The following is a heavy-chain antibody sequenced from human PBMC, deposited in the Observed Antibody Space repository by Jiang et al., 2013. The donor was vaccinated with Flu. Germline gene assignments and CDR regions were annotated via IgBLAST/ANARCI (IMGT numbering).Heavy chain of an antibody. Sequence: QLVESGGGVVQPGRSLRLSCAASGFTFSSYGMHWVRQAPGKGLEWVAVIWYDGSNKYYADSVKGRFTISRDNSKNTLYLQMNSLRAEDTAVYYCARELDSSGWYSARVLDYWGQGTLVTVSS. CDR1: GFTFSSYG. D-gene: IGHD6-19*01. J-gene: IGHJ4*02. CDR3: ARELDSSGWYSARVLDY. V-gene: IGHV3-33*01. CDR2: IWYDGSNK.